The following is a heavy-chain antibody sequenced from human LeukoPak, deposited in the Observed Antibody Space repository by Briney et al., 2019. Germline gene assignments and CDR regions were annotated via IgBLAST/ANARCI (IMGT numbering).Heavy chain of an antibody. CDR3: ARDTRRLGSWFDP. Sequence: GGSLRLSYAASGFTFSSYSMNWVRQAPGKGLEWVSSISSSSSYIYYADSVKGRFTISRDNAKNSLYLQMNSLRAEDTAVYYCARDTRRLGSWFDPWGQGTLVTVSS. V-gene: IGHV3-21*01. J-gene: IGHJ5*02. D-gene: IGHD6-25*01. CDR2: ISSSSSYI. CDR1: GFTFSSYS.